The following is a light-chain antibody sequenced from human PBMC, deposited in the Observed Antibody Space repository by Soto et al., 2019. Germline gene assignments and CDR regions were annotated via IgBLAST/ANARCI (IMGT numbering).Light chain of an antibody. CDR3: QQYNNWPPMST. V-gene: IGKV3-15*01. CDR2: GVS. J-gene: IGKJ2*01. CDR1: QSISRN. Sequence: EIVMTQSPGTLSVSPGERATLSCRASQSISRNLAWYQQRPGRAPRLLIYGVSTRASGIPARFSGSGSETEFTLSISSLQSEDFVIYYCQQYNNWPPMSTFGQGTKLEMK.